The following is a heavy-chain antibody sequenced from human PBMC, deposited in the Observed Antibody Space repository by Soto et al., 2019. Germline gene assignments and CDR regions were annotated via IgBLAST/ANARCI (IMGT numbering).Heavy chain of an antibody. CDR3: ARDLLLYCSSTSCLRSNWFDP. CDR2: ISYDGSKK. J-gene: IGHJ5*02. CDR1: GFPLRSYA. Sequence: QVQMVESGGGVVQPGRYLRLSCAAYGFPLRSYAMHWVRQAPGQGLEWVAVISYDGSKKYYADSVKGRFTISRDNSKNTMYLQMNSLRAEDTAVYYCARDLLLYCSSTSCLRSNWFDPWCQGTLVTVS. V-gene: IGHV3-30-3*01. D-gene: IGHD2-2*01.